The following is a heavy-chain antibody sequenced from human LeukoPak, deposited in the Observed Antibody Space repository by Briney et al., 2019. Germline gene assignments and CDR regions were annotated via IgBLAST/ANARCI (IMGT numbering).Heavy chain of an antibody. CDR1: GGSINSYY. D-gene: IGHD6-13*01. CDR3: ANSRRPHWFDP. Sequence: SETLSLTCTVSGGSINSYYWSWIRQPPGKGLEWIGYIYYTGSTHYNPSLKRRVTISIDTSKNQFSLNLRSVTAADTAVYYCANSRRPHWFDPWGQGTLVTVSS. CDR2: IYYTGST. J-gene: IGHJ5*02. V-gene: IGHV4-59*01.